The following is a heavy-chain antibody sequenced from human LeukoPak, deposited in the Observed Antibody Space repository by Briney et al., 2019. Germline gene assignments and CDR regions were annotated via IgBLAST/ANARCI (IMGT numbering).Heavy chain of an antibody. D-gene: IGHD5-12*01. CDR2: IYYSGST. Sequence: SETLSLTCTVSGGSISSYYWSWIRQPPGKGLEWIGYIYYSGSTNYNPSLKSRVTISVDTSKNQFSLKLSSVTAADTAVYCCARVVVATMFDYWGQGTLVTVSS. J-gene: IGHJ4*02. V-gene: IGHV4-59*01. CDR1: GGSISSYY. CDR3: ARVVVATMFDY.